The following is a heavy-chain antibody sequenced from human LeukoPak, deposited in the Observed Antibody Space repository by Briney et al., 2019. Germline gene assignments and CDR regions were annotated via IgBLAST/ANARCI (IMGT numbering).Heavy chain of an antibody. D-gene: IGHD1-1*01. CDR1: GYTFTSYD. J-gene: IGHJ6*02. V-gene: IGHV1-8*01. CDR2: MNPNSGNT. Sequence: ASVKVSCKASGYTFTSYDINWVRQATGQGLEWMGWMNPNSGNTGYAQKFQGRVTMTRNTSISTAYMELSSLRSEDTAVYYCALQWRDLDYYYYYGMDVWGQGTTVTVSS. CDR3: ALQWRDLDYYYYYGMDV.